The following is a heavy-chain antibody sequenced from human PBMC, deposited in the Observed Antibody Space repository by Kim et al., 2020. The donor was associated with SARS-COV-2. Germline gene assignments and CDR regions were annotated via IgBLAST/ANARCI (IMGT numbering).Heavy chain of an antibody. V-gene: IGHV3-33*01. CDR3: CATLYDSSGYAFEGMGY. Sequence: GGSLRLSCAASGFTFSSYGMHWVRQAPGKGLEWVAVIWYDGSNKYYADSVKGRFTISRDNSKNTLYLQMNSLRAKDTAVYFCCATLYDSSGYAFEGMGYWGQGTLVTVSS. CDR1: GFTFSSYG. J-gene: IGHJ4*02. D-gene: IGHD3-22*01. CDR2: IWYDGSNK.